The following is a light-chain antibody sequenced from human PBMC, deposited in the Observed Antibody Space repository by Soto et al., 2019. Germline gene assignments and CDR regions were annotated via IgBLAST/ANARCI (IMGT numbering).Light chain of an antibody. CDR2: QTS. CDR1: QYINTR. V-gene: IGKV3-11*01. J-gene: IGKJ1*01. Sequence: VLTQSPATLSSFPGDRVTLSCRASQYINTRLAWYQHRPGQAPRLLIYQTSIRAAGIPARFSASGSGTDFTLTISDVQPEDFALYYCHQRQSWPRTFGQGTKVAI. CDR3: HQRQSWPRT.